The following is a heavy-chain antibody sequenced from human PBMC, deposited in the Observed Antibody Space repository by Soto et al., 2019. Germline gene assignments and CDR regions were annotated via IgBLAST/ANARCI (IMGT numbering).Heavy chain of an antibody. Sequence: ASVKVSCKASGYTFTSYYMHWVRQAPGLGLEWMGIINPSGGSTSYAQKFQGRVTMTRDTSTSTVYMELSSLRSEDTAVYYCARESRTTVTATPYYFDYWGQGTLVTVSS. D-gene: IGHD4-4*01. CDR3: ARESRTTVTATPYYFDY. V-gene: IGHV1-46*03. CDR2: INPSGGST. CDR1: GYTFTSYY. J-gene: IGHJ4*02.